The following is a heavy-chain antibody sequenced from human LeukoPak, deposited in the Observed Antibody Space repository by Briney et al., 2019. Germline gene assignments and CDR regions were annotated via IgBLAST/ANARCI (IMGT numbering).Heavy chain of an antibody. D-gene: IGHD5-18*01. CDR1: GYTFTGYY. J-gene: IGHJ6*03. V-gene: IGHV1-2*02. CDR2: INPNSGGT. Sequence: ASVTVSCKASGYTFTGYYMHWVRQAPGQGLEWMGWINPNSGGTNYAQKFQGRVTMTRDTSISTAYMELSRLRSDDTAVYYCARDLTDTAMAYASSGVYFYYYYMDVWGKGTTVTVSS. CDR3: ARDLTDTAMAYASSGVYFYYYYMDV.